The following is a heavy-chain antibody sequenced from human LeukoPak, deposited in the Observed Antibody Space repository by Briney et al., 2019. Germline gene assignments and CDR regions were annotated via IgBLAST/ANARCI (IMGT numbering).Heavy chain of an antibody. CDR1: GYTFTGYY. V-gene: IGHV1-2*02. CDR2: INPSSGGT. CDR3: ARELPGPRFFDY. J-gene: IGHJ4*02. Sequence: ASVKVSCKASGYTFTGYYMHWVRQAPGQGLEWMGWINPSSGGTNYAQKFQGRVTMTRDTSISTAYMELSRLRSDDTAVYYCARELPGPRFFDYWGQGTLVTVSS.